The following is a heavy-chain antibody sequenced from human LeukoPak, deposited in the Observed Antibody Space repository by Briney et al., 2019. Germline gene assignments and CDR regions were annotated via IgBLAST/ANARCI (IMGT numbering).Heavy chain of an antibody. CDR2: ISSGTTI. J-gene: IGHJ4*02. D-gene: IGHD3-22*01. CDR3: ARGEYYYDSSGSGIKTFDY. Sequence: GGSLRLSCAVSGFTFSSYEMNWVRQAPAKGLEWVSYISSGTTIYYADSVKGRFTISRDNAKNSLYLQMNSLRAEDTAVYYCARGEYYYDSSGSGIKTFDYWGQGTLVTVSS. V-gene: IGHV3-48*03. CDR1: GFTFSSYE.